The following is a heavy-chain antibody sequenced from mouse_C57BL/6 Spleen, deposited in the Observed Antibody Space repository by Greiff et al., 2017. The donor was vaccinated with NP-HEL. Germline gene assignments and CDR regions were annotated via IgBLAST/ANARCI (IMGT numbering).Heavy chain of an antibody. CDR3: ARGNYDYDGGFAY. CDR1: GYTFTSYW. V-gene: IGHV1-61*01. J-gene: IGHJ3*01. CDR2: IYHSDSET. Sequence: QAQLQQPGAELVRPGSSVKLSCKASGYTFTSYWMDWVKQRPGQGLEWIGNIYHSDSETHYNQKFKDKATLTVDKSSSTAYMQLSSLTSEDSAVYYCARGNYDYDGGFAYWGQGTLVTVSA. D-gene: IGHD2-4*01.